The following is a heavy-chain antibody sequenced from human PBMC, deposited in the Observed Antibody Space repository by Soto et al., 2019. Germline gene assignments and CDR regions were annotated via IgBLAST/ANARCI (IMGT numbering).Heavy chain of an antibody. CDR1: GFSFHSYA. Sequence: EVQLLESGGGLVQPGGSLRLSCAASGFSFHSYAMNWVRQAPGKGLEWVSAISGDGNSAYYADSVKGRFTISRDNSKITLYLQMNSLRAEDTAVYYCAKGSVRYYYYGMDVWGQGTTVTVSS. V-gene: IGHV3-23*01. J-gene: IGHJ6*02. D-gene: IGHD3-16*01. CDR2: ISGDGNSA. CDR3: AKGSVRYYYYGMDV.